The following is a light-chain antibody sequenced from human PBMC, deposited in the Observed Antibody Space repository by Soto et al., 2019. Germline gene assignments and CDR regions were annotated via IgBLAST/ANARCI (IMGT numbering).Light chain of an antibody. V-gene: IGKV1-39*01. CDR3: QHGYSTPLT. CDR2: SAS. J-gene: IGKJ4*01. Sequence: DIQITQAPSSVSTNIGDTVTITCRASQDINVYLNWYQQKPGEVPKLLIYSASTLQSGVPSRFSGSGSGTDFTLTISSLQPEDFATYFCQHGYSTPLTFGGGTNV. CDR1: QDINVY.